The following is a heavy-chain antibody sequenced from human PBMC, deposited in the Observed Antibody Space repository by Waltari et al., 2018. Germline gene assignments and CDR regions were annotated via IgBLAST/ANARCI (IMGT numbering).Heavy chain of an antibody. CDR1: GFTFSDSY. V-gene: IGHV3-11*01. Sequence: QVQLVESGGGLVKPGQXLRLSXAASGFTFSDSYMGWMRQAPGKGLEWVSYIXTSVSTIYXADAXKGXFTXSXDXAKNSLYLXXNSLXAEDTAVYYXXRENFDYXGQGTLVTVXS. CDR2: IXTSVSTI. CDR3: XRENFDY. J-gene: IGHJ4*02.